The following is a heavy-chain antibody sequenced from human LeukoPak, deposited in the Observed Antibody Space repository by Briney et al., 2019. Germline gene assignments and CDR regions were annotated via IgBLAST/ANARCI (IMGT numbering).Heavy chain of an antibody. CDR2: FDPEDGET. D-gene: IGHD3-22*01. CDR3: ARDLLGGYYDSSGSRLDY. J-gene: IGHJ4*02. CDR1: GYTLTELS. Sequence: ASVKVSCKVSGYTLTELSMHWVRQAPGKGLEWMGGFDPEDGETIYAQKFQGRVTMTEDTSTDTAYMELSSLRSEDTAVYYCARDLLGGYYDSSGSRLDYWGQGTLVTVSS. V-gene: IGHV1-24*01.